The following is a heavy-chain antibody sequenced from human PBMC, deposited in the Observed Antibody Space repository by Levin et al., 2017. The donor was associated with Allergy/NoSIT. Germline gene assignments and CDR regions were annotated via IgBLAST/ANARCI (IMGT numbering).Heavy chain of an antibody. CDR3: AREEYCSGGSCLYYYYYGMDV. D-gene: IGHD2-15*01. CDR1: GGSISSYY. Sequence: SCTVSGGSISSYYWSWIRQPAGKGLEWIGRIYTSGSTNYNPSLKSRVTMSVDTSKNQFSLKLSSVTAADTAVYYCAREEYCSGGSCLYYYYYGMDVWGQGTTVTVSS. V-gene: IGHV4-4*07. J-gene: IGHJ6*02. CDR2: IYTSGST.